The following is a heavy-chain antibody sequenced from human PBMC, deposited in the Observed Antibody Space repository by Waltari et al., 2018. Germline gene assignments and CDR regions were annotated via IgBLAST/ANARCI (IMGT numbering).Heavy chain of an antibody. V-gene: IGHV3-23*01. CDR3: AKTRITMIVVVITGPGYFDY. Sequence: EVQLLESGGGLVQPGGSLRLSCAASGFTFSSYAMSWVRQAPGKGLGWVSAISGSGGSTYYADSVKGRFTISRDNSKNTLYLQMNSLRAEDTAVYYCAKTRITMIVVVITGPGYFDYWGQGTLVTVSS. CDR2: ISGSGGST. J-gene: IGHJ4*02. CDR1: GFTFSSYA. D-gene: IGHD3-22*01.